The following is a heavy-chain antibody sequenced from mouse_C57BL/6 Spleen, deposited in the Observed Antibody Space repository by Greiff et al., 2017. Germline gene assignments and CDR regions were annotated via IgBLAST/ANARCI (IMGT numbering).Heavy chain of an antibody. CDR2: IDPSDSYT. Sequence: QVQLQQPGAELVKPGASVKLSCKASGYTFTSYWMQWVKQRTGQGLEWIGEIDPSDSYTNYNQKFKGKATLTVDTSSSTAYMQLSSLTSEDSAVYYCARNGTTVVATPFDYWGQGTTLTVSS. J-gene: IGHJ2*01. CDR3: ARNGTTVVATPFDY. V-gene: IGHV1-50*01. D-gene: IGHD1-1*01. CDR1: GYTFTSYW.